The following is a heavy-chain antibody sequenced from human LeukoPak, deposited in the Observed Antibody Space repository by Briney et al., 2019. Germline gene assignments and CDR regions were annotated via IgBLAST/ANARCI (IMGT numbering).Heavy chain of an antibody. CDR3: ARVYSSGWYFDP. V-gene: IGHV3-21*01. D-gene: IGHD6-19*01. J-gene: IGHJ5*02. CDR1: GFTFSSYR. Sequence: PGGSLRLSCAASGFTFSSYRMNWVRRAPGKGLEWVSSISSSSTNIYYADSVKGRFTISRDNAKNSLYLQMNSLRAEDTAVYYCARVYSSGWYFDPWGQGTLVTVSS. CDR2: ISSSSTNI.